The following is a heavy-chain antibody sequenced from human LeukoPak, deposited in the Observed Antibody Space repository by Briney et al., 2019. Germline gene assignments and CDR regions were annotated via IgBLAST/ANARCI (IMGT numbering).Heavy chain of an antibody. CDR2: IYYSGST. D-gene: IGHD6-19*01. J-gene: IGHJ4*02. Sequence: SETLSLTCTVSGGSISSYYWSWIRQPPGKGLEWSGYIYYSGSTNYNPSLKSRVTISVDTSKNQFSLKLSSVTAADTAVYYCASINLSGWYLFDYWGQGTLVTVSS. CDR1: GGSISSYY. CDR3: ASINLSGWYLFDY. V-gene: IGHV4-59*01.